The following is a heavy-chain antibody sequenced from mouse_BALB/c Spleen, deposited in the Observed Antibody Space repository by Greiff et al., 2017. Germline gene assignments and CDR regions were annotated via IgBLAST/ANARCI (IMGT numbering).Heavy chain of an antibody. V-gene: IGHV2-9*02. D-gene: IGHD2-3*01. Sequence: VQLQQSGPGLVAPSQSLSITCTVSGFSLTSYGVHWVRQPPGKGLEWLGVIWAGGSTNYNSALMSRLSISKDNSKSQVSLKMNSLQTDDTAMYYCARDGNDLYYYAMDYWGQGTSVTVSS. CDR1: GFSLTSYG. J-gene: IGHJ4*01. CDR3: ARDGNDLYYYAMDY. CDR2: IWAGGST.